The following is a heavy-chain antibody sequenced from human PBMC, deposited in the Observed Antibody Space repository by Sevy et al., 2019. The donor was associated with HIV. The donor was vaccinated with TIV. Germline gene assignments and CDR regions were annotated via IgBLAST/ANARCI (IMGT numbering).Heavy chain of an antibody. CDR2: INRDGSGK. CDR1: GFIFSDYW. J-gene: IGHJ6*02. D-gene: IGHD2-8*01. Sequence: GGSLRLSCAASGFIFSDYWMTWVRQSPGKGLEWVANINRDGSGKYYVDSVKGRFTISRDNPKKSLYLQMNSLRAEDTAVYYCARGRKTTQEWLEELDYYYGVDVWGQGTTVTVSS. V-gene: IGHV3-7*01. CDR3: ARGRKTTQEWLEELDYYYGVDV.